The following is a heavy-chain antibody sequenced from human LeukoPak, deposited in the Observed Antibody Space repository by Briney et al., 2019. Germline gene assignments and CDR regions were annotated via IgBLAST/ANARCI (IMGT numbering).Heavy chain of an antibody. J-gene: IGHJ4*02. V-gene: IGHV3-7*01. CDR2: IKQDGSEK. CDR1: GFTFSSYW. CDR3: ARDGFRCSSTSCYDGGFDY. Sequence: GGSLRLSCAAPGFTFSSYWMSWVRQAPGKGLEWVANIKQDGSEKYYVDSVKGRFTISRDNAKNSLYLQMNSLRAEDTAVYYCARDGFRCSSTSCYDGGFDYWGQGTLVTVSS. D-gene: IGHD2-2*01.